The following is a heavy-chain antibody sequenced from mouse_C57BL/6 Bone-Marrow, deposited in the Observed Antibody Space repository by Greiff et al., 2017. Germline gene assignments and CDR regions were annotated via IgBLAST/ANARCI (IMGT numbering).Heavy chain of an antibody. V-gene: IGHV6-6*02. CDR2: IRLKSNNYAT. CDR1: GFTFSNYW. D-gene: IGHD4-1*02. Sequence: EVKLVESGGGLVQPGGSMKLSCVASGFTFSNYWMNWVRQSPEKGLEWVAEIRLKSNNYATHYAESVKGRFTISRDDSKSSVYLRMNNLRAEDTGIYYCSTEFAYWGQGTLVTVSA. J-gene: IGHJ3*01. CDR3: STEFAY.